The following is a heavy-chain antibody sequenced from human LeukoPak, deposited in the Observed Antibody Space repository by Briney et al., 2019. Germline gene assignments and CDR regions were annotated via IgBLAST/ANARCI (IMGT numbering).Heavy chain of an antibody. CDR2: INHSGST. Sequence: SETLSLTCAVYGGSFSGYYWSWIRQPPGKGLEWIGEINHSGSTNYNPSLKSRVTISVDTSKNQFSLKLSPVTAADTAVYYCTRVPAAMRYFDLWGRGTLVTVSS. V-gene: IGHV4-34*01. CDR3: TRVPAAMRYFDL. D-gene: IGHD2-2*01. J-gene: IGHJ2*01. CDR1: GGSFSGYY.